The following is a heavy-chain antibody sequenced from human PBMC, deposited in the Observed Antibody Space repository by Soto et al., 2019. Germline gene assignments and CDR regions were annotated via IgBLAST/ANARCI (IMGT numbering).Heavy chain of an antibody. V-gene: IGHV3-7*04. CDR1: GFTFSRDW. D-gene: IGHD3-9*01. CDR3: ARERYSDWFLVFEI. J-gene: IGHJ3*02. Sequence: EVQLVESGGGLVQPGGSLRLSCAASGFTFSRDWMSWVRQAPGKGLEWVANIKEDGSEKYYVDSVKGRFTISRDNARNSLHLQMNSLSAEDTAVYYCARERYSDWFLVFEIWGQGTMVTVAS. CDR2: IKEDGSEK.